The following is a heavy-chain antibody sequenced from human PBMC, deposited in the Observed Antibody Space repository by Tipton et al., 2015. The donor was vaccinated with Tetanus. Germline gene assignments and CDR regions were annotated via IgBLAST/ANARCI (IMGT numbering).Heavy chain of an antibody. CDR3: ARGGPHGVLHYYNDY. V-gene: IGHV3-74*01. CDR1: GFSFNNYW. J-gene: IGHJ4*02. Sequence: SLRLSCAASGFSFNNYWMHWVRQAPGKGLQWVSRLKDDATVTNYADPVKGRFTISRDNAKNTVYLEMNSLRVEDTAVYYCARGGPHGVLHYYNDYWGQGTLVTVSS. D-gene: IGHD3-10*01. CDR2: LKDDATVT.